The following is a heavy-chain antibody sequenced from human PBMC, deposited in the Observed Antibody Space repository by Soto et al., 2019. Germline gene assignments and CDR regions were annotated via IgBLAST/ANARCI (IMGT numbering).Heavy chain of an antibody. D-gene: IGHD3-22*01. Sequence: GGLLRDSYSAAEGTSISFAVSWVSKDPGKGLEWVSSISGSGGSTNYADSVKGRFTISRDTSKNTLYLQMNSLSAEDTAVYYCAKSPGNNGYYSFAYRGQGTLVPVSS. CDR1: EGTSISFA. CDR2: ISGSGGST. J-gene: IGHJ4*02. CDR3: AKSPGNNGYYSFAY. V-gene: IGHV3-23*01.